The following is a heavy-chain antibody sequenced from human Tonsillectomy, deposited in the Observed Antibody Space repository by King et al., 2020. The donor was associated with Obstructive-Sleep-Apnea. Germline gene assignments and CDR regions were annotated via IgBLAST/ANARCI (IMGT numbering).Heavy chain of an antibody. CDR1: GFTFSSYA. CDR2: ISGSGGFT. V-gene: IGHV3-23*04. CDR3: ASQRYSSGWYYFDY. D-gene: IGHD6-19*01. Sequence: VQLVESGGGLVQPGGSLRLSCAASGFTFSSYAMSWVRQAPGKGLEWVSAISGSGGFTYYADSVKVRFTISRDNSKNTLYLQMNSLGAEDTAIYYCASQRYSSGWYYFDYWGQGTLVTVSS. J-gene: IGHJ4*02.